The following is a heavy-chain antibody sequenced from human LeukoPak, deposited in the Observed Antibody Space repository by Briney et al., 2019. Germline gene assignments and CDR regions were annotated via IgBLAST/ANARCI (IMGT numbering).Heavy chain of an antibody. CDR1: GGSFSTYY. V-gene: IGHV4-59*01. Sequence: SETLSLTCTVSGGSFSTYYWSWIRQPAGKGLEWIGYIYHTGSTSYSPSLKSRVTISADTSQNQFSLKLSSVTAADTAVYYCASRKLGNDYWGQGTLVTVSS. J-gene: IGHJ4*02. D-gene: IGHD7-27*01. CDR2: IYHTGST. CDR3: ASRKLGNDY.